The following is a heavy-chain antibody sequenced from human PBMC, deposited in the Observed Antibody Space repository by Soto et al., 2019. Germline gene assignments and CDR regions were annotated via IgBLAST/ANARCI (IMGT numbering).Heavy chain of an antibody. Sequence: GESLKISCTTSGFTFDDYAMSWVRQAPGKGLEWVGFIRSKPYGGTTEYAASVKGRFSISRDNSKSIAYLQMNSLKTEDTAVYYCTRQKLFFDYWGQGTQVTGSS. CDR1: GFTFDDYA. J-gene: IGHJ4*02. D-gene: IGHD6-13*01. CDR3: TRQKLFFDY. CDR2: IRSKPYGGTT. V-gene: IGHV3-49*04.